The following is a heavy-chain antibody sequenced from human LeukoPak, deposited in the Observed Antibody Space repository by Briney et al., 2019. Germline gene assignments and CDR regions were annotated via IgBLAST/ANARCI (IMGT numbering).Heavy chain of an antibody. J-gene: IGHJ4*02. CDR3: ARVPPRGSGSYNLFDY. CDR2: INPNSGGT. Sequence: VASVKVSCKASGYTFTGYYMHWVRQAPGQGLEWMGRINPNSGGTNYAQKFQGRVTITRDTSISTAYMELSRLRSDDTAVYYCARVPPRGSGSYNLFDYWGQGTLVTVSS. D-gene: IGHD1-26*01. V-gene: IGHV1-2*06. CDR1: GYTFTGYY.